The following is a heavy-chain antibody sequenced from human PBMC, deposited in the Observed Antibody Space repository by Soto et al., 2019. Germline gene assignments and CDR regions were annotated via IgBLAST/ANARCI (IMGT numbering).Heavy chain of an antibody. J-gene: IGHJ6*04. CDR2: ISYDGSNK. V-gene: IGHV3-30-3*01. Sequence: PGGSLRLSCAASGFTFSSYAMHWVRQAPGKGLERVAVISYDGSNKYYADSVKGRFTISRDNSKNTLYVQMNSLRPEDTAVYFCARDGYAVEMATINYCGMDVWGEGTTVTVAS. CDR3: ARDGYAVEMATINYCGMDV. D-gene: IGHD5-12*01. CDR1: GFTFSSYA.